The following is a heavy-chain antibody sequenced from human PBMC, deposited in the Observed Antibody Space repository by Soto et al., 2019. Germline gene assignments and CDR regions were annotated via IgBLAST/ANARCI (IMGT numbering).Heavy chain of an antibody. Sequence: QVQLVQSGAEVKKPGSSVKVSCKASGGTFSSYTISWVRQAPGQGLEWMGRIIPILGIANYAQKFQGRVTSTADKSTSTAYMELSSPRSEDPAVYYCAREDFGFDSWGQGTLVTVSS. D-gene: IGHD3-3*01. V-gene: IGHV1-69*08. CDR3: AREDFGFDS. CDR1: GGTFSSYT. CDR2: IIPILGIA. J-gene: IGHJ4*02.